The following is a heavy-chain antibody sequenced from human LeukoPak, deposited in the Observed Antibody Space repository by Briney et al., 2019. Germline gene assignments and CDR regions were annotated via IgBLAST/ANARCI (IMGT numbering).Heavy chain of an antibody. CDR2: IGFDGRNK. CDR3: ARDMEQWLVQDWYFDL. J-gene: IGHJ2*01. D-gene: IGHD6-19*01. CDR1: GFTVSSTY. Sequence: GGSLRLSCAASGFTVSSTYMSWVRQAPGKGLEWVAVIGFDGRNKYYADSVKGRFIISRDNSKNTLYLQMNILRAEDTAVYYCARDMEQWLVQDWYFDLWGRGTLVTVSS. V-gene: IGHV3-33*08.